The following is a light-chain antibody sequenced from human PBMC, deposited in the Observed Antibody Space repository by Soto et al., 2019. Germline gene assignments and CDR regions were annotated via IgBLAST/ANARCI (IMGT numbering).Light chain of an antibody. CDR2: GDN. V-gene: IGLV1-40*01. Sequence: QSVLTQPPSVSGAPGQRVAISCTRSSSNIGAEYDVHWYQQLPGTAPKRLIYGDNNRTSGVPDRFSGSKSGTSASLAIAGLEPEDEADYYCQSYDSSLTTFVFGTGTKLTVL. J-gene: IGLJ1*01. CDR1: SSNIGAEYD. CDR3: QSYDSSLTTFV.